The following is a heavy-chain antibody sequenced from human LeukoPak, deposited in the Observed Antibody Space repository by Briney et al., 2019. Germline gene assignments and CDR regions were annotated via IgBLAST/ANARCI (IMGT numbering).Heavy chain of an antibody. D-gene: IGHD6-13*01. J-gene: IGHJ4*02. CDR1: GYTFTGYY. CDR3: ARAREARYSSSWYGY. CDR2: INPNSGGT. V-gene: IGHV1-2*02. Sequence: ASVKVSCKASGYTFTGYYMHWVRQAPGQGLEWIGWINPNSGGTNYAQKFQGKVTMTRDTSISTAYMELSRLRSDDTAVYYCARAREARYSSSWYGYWGQGTLVTVSS.